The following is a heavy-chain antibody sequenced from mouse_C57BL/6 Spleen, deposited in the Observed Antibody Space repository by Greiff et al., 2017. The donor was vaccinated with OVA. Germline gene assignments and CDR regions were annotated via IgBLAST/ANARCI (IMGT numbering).Heavy chain of an antibody. V-gene: IGHV1-26*01. CDR2: INPNNGGT. CDR3: ARAYYDYDGFAY. Sequence: EVQLQQSGPELVKPGASVKISCKASGYTFTDYYMNWVKQSHGKSLEWIGDINPNNGGTSYNQKFKGKATLTVDKSFSTAYMELRSLTSEDSAVYYCARAYYDYDGFAYWGQGTLVTVSA. CDR1: GYTFTDYY. J-gene: IGHJ3*01. D-gene: IGHD2-4*01.